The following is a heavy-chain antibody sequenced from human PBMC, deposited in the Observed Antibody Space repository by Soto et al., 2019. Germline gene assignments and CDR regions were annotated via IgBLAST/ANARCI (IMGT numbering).Heavy chain of an antibody. Sequence: GGSLRLSCAASGFTFSSYWMHWVRQAPGKGLVWVSRINSGGSSTSYADSVKGRFTISRDNAKNTLYLQMNSLRAEDTAVYYCARDREWLVRPQGTPSNYYYYYGMDVWGKGTTVTVSS. J-gene: IGHJ6*04. D-gene: IGHD6-19*01. CDR2: INSGGSST. CDR3: ARDREWLVRPQGTPSNYYYYYGMDV. V-gene: IGHV3-74*01. CDR1: GFTFSSYW.